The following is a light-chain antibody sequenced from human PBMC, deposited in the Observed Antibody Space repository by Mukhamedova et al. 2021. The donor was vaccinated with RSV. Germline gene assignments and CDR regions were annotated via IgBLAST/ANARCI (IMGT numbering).Light chain of an antibody. V-gene: IGKV1-5*03. CDR3: QQYNGYSWT. Sequence: WYQRRVHGKAPKLLIYKASTLESWAPSRFSGSGSGTEFTLTISSLQPDEFATYYCQQYNGYSWTFGQGTKVE. J-gene: IGKJ1*01. CDR2: KAS.